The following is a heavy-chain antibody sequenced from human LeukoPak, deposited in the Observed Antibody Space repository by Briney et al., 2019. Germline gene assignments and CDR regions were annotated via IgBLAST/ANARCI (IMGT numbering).Heavy chain of an antibody. CDR1: GFTFSSYG. J-gene: IGHJ6*02. V-gene: IGHV3-48*04. CDR3: ARYSAFYYYYGMDV. Sequence: PGRSLRLSCAASGFTFSSYGMHWVRQAPGKGLEWVSYISSSGSTKYYADSVKGRFTISRDNAKNSLYLQMNSLRAEDTAVYYCARYSAFYYYYGMDVWGQGTTVTVSS. CDR2: ISSSGSTK. D-gene: IGHD5-18*01.